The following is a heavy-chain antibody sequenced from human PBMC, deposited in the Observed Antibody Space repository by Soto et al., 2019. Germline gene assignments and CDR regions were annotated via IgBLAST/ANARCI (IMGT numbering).Heavy chain of an antibody. Sequence: EVQMVESGGGLVQPGGSLRLSCAASGFSFSSYWMYWVRQAPGKRLEWVANVNEDGTEKNYVDSVKGRFTISRDNAKNSLYLQMNSLRAEDMPVYYCSHTWVWGHGTRVTVSS. CDR2: VNEDGTEK. CDR3: SHTWV. CDR1: GFSFSSYW. J-gene: IGHJ4*01. D-gene: IGHD1-26*01. V-gene: IGHV3-7*01.